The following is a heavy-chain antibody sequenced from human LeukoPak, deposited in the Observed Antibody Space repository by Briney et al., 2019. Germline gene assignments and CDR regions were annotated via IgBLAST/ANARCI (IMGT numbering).Heavy chain of an antibody. Sequence: GGSLRLSCAASGFTFSSYGMHWVRQAPGKGLEWVAVISYDGSNKYYADSAKGRFTISRDNSKNTLYLQMNSLRAEDTAVYYCAKDYGSGPYYYGMDVWGKGTTVTVSS. V-gene: IGHV3-30*18. CDR1: GFTFSSYG. CDR2: ISYDGSNK. J-gene: IGHJ6*04. CDR3: AKDYGSGPYYYGMDV. D-gene: IGHD3-10*01.